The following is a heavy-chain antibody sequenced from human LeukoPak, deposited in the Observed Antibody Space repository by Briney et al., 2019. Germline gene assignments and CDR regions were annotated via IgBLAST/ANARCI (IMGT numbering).Heavy chain of an antibody. D-gene: IGHD6-13*01. V-gene: IGHV1-8*01. CDR3: ARGSSSWYQSYYYYGMDV. CDR2: MNPNSGNT. CDR1: GYTFTSYD. Sequence: ASVRVSCKASGYTFTSYDINWVRQATGQGLEWMGWMNPNSGNTGYAQKFQGRVTMTRNTSISTAYMELSSLRSEDTAVYYRARGSSSWYQSYYYYGMDVWGQGTTVTVSS. J-gene: IGHJ6*02.